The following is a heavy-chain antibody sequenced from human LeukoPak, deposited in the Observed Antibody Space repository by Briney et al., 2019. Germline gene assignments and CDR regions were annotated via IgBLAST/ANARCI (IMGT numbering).Heavy chain of an antibody. D-gene: IGHD3-10*01. J-gene: IGHJ3*02. CDR1: GYSFTNYG. Sequence: GASVKVSCKASGYSFTNYGISWVRQAPGQGLEWMGWINIYHNHTNYAQKLQGRVTMATDTSTSTAYMVLRSLRTDDTAVYYCARDIWFGDFANAFDIWGQGTMVTVSS. CDR2: INIYHNHT. CDR3: ARDIWFGDFANAFDI. V-gene: IGHV1-18*01.